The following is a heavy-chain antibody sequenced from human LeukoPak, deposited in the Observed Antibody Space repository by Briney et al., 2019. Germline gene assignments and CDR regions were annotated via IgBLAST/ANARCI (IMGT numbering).Heavy chain of an antibody. V-gene: IGHV4-39*01. CDR2: VYYTGST. CDR3: ARHTPPNSEYFDYYYGMDV. J-gene: IGHJ6*02. D-gene: IGHD2/OR15-2a*01. Sequence: SETLSLTCTVSRGSVNSTIYYWGWIRQPPGRGLEWIGSVYYTGSTYYSPSLKSRVAMSVDTSKNQFSLRLSSVTAADTTVYYCARHTPPNSEYFDYYYGMDVWGQGTTVTVSS. CDR1: RGSVNSTIYY.